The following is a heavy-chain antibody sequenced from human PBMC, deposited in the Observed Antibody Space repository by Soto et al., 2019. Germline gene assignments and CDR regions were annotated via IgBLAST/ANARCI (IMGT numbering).Heavy chain of an antibody. V-gene: IGHV3-23*01. D-gene: IGHD3-16*01. CDR1: GFSFNNYA. J-gene: IGHJ4*02. CDR2: ISGSGDGT. CDR3: AKDKGLRGSSYFVE. Sequence: EVQLRQSGGGVVQPGGSLRLACVASGFSFNNYAMTWVRQAPGKGLEWVSGISGSGDGTYYADSVKDRFSVSRDKSTSTVHLQRSSLRVEDTAVYYCAKDKGLRGSSYFVEWGQGALVIVSS.